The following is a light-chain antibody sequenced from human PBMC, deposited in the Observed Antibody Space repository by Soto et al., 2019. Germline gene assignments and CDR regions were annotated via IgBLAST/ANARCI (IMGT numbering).Light chain of an antibody. CDR2: GAS. CDR1: QSVGSSY. V-gene: IGKV3-20*01. Sequence: EIVLTQSPGTLSLSPGERATLSCRASQSVGSSYLAWYQQKPGQAPRLLIYGASSGATGIPDRFSGSGSGTDFTLTISRLEPEDFALYSCQQYGTSPRTFGQGTKLEIK. J-gene: IGKJ2*01. CDR3: QQYGTSPRT.